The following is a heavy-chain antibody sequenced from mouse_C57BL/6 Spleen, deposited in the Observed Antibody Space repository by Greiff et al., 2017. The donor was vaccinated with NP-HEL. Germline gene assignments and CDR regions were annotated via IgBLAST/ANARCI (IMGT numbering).Heavy chain of an antibody. J-gene: IGHJ3*01. CDR2: IYPGSGNT. V-gene: IGHV1-76*01. CDR3: AGSYYGSRPWIAY. CDR1: GYTFTDYY. Sequence: QVQLQQSGAELVRPGASVKLSCKASGYTFTDYYINWVKQRPGQGLEWIARIYPGSGNTYYNVKFNGKAKLTSEKSSSTAYMQLSSRTSEDSAVYFCAGSYYGSRPWIAYRGQGTLVTVSA. D-gene: IGHD1-1*01.